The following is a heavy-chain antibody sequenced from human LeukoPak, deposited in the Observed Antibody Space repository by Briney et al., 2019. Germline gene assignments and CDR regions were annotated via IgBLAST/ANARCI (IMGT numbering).Heavy chain of an antibody. J-gene: IGHJ4*02. CDR1: GDSVSGNTVT. V-gene: IGHV6-1*01. D-gene: IGHD3-16*01. Sequence: SQTLSLTCAISGDSVSGNTVTWSWIRQSPSRGLEWLGRTYYRSKWYNDYALSVKGRISVNPDTSKNQFSLQLNSATPEDMAVYYCARGLWPYFDFWGQGTLVTVSS. CDR2: TYYRSKWYN. CDR3: ARGLWPYFDF.